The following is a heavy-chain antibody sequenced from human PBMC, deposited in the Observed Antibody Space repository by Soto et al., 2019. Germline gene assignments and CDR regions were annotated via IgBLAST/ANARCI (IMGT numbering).Heavy chain of an antibody. CDR2: IYYSGST. Sequence: PSETLSLTCTVSGGSISSSSYYWGWIRQPPGKGLEWIGSIYYSGSTYYNPSLKSRVTISVDTSKNQFSLKLSSVTAADTAVYYCARLKAAAHFDPWGQGTLVTVS. V-gene: IGHV4-39*01. CDR3: ARLKAAAHFDP. CDR1: GGSISSSSYY. J-gene: IGHJ5*02. D-gene: IGHD6-13*01.